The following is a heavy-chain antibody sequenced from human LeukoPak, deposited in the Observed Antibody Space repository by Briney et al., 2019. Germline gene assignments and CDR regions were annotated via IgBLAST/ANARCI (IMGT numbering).Heavy chain of an antibody. Sequence: ASVKVSCKASGYTFTSYGISWVRQAPGQGLEWMGWISAYNGNTNYAQKLQGRVTMTTDTSTSTAYMELRSLRSDDTAVYYCARADITIIKYYFDYWGQGTLVTVSS. CDR2: ISAYNGNT. CDR1: GYTFTSYG. D-gene: IGHD3-3*01. V-gene: IGHV1-18*01. CDR3: ARADITIIKYYFDY. J-gene: IGHJ4*02.